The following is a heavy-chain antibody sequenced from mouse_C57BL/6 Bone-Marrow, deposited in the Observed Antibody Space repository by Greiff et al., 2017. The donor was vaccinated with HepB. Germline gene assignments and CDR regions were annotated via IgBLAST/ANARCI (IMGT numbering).Heavy chain of an antibody. D-gene: IGHD2-3*01. CDR2: IYPGGGYT. V-gene: IGHV1-63*01. J-gene: IGHJ4*01. Sequence: QVQLQQSGAELVRSGTSVKMSCKASGYTFTNYWIGWAKQRPGHGLEWIGEIYPGGGYTNYKEKFKGKATLTADKYSSTAYMQFSSLTSGDSATYYCARDGWHYAMDYWGQGTSVPVSS. CDR1: GYTFTNYW. CDR3: ARDGWHYAMDY.